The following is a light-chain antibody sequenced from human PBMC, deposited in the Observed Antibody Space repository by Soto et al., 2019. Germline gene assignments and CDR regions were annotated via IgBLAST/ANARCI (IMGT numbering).Light chain of an antibody. V-gene: IGKV3-11*01. CDR1: QSVSSD. J-gene: IGKJ5*01. CDR3: QQRSNWPIA. CDR2: DAS. Sequence: EIVLTQSPATLSLSPGERATLSCRASQSVSSDLAWYQQKPGQAPRLLIYDASRRATGIPARFSGSGSGTDFTLTISSPEPEDFAVYYCQQRSNWPIAFGQGTRLEIK.